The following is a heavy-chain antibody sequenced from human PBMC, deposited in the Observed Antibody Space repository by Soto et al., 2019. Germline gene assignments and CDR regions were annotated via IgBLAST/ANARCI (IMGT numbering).Heavy chain of an antibody. CDR3: AREPWDCSGGSCYTNWFDP. Sequence: GRSLRLSCAASGFTFSSYSMNWVRQAPGKGLEWVSYISSSSSTIYYADSVKGRFTISRDNAKNSLYLQMNSLRDEDTAVYYCAREPWDCSGGSCYTNWFDPWGQGTLVTVSS. CDR2: ISSSSSTI. CDR1: GFTFSSYS. V-gene: IGHV3-48*02. D-gene: IGHD2-15*01. J-gene: IGHJ5*02.